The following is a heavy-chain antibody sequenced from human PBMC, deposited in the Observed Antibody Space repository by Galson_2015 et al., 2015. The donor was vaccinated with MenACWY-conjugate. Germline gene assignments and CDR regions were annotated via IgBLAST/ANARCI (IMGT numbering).Heavy chain of an antibody. D-gene: IGHD3-3*01. Sequence: SVKVSCKASGYSFTSHGVGWVRQAPGQGLEWMGWISGYNGNTNYAQNFQDRVSMTTDTSTATAYMELRSLRSDDTAVYYCARVPGPFFFQFWGQGTLVTVS. V-gene: IGHV1-18*01. J-gene: IGHJ1*01. CDR3: ARVPGPFFFQF. CDR1: GYSFTSHG. CDR2: ISGYNGNT.